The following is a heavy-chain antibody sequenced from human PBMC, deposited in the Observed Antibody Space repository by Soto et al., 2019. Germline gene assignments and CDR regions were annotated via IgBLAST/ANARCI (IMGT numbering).Heavy chain of an antibody. J-gene: IGHJ5*02. CDR3: VRGGAPAALSWFDP. CDR2: ISAYSGDT. Sequence: ASVKVSCKASGYTFTNYGISWVRQAPGQGLEWMGWISAYSGDTNYAQKLQGRVTLTTDTPTTTAYMELRSLRSDDTAVYYCVRGGAPAALSWFDPWGQGTLVTVSS. D-gene: IGHD2-2*01. V-gene: IGHV1-18*01. CDR1: GYTFTNYG.